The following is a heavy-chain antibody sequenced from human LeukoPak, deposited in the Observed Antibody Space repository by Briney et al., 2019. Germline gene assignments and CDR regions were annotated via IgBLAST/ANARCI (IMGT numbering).Heavy chain of an antibody. CDR3: ARETSQKGAHYMDV. CDR2: IYYSGST. Sequence: SETLSLTCAVYGGSFSGYYWSWIRQPPGKGLEWIGYIYYSGSTNYNPSLKSRVTISGDTSKNQFSLKLSSVTAADTAVYYCARETSQKGAHYMDVWGKGTTVTISS. V-gene: IGHV4-59*01. CDR1: GGSFSGYY. D-gene: IGHD3-16*01. J-gene: IGHJ6*03.